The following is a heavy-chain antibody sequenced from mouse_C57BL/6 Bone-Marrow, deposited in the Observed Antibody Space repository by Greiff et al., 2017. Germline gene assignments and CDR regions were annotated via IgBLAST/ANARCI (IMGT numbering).Heavy chain of an antibody. CDR2: IDPSDSYT. J-gene: IGHJ2*01. D-gene: IGHD1-1*01. CDR1: GYTFTSYW. V-gene: IGHV1-59*01. Sequence: QVQLQQPGAELVRPGTSVKLSCKASGYTFTSYWMHWVKQRPGQGLEWIGVIDPSDSYTNYNQKFKGKATLNVDTSSSTAYMQLSSLTSEDSAVYYCARDYYGRVAHWYDDWGQGTTLTVSS. CDR3: ARDYYGRVAHWYDD.